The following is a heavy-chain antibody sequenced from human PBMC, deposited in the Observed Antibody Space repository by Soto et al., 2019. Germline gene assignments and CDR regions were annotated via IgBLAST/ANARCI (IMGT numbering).Heavy chain of an antibody. CDR3: ARRGYSGDYGAFDI. Sequence: QLQLQASGPGLVKPSETLSLTCTVSGGSISSSSYYWGWIRQPPGKGLEWIGSIYYSGSTSYDPSLKSRVTISVDTSKNQFSLKLSSVTAADTAVYFCARRGYSGDYGAFDIWGQGTMVTVSS. CDR1: GGSISSSSYY. J-gene: IGHJ3*02. D-gene: IGHD1-26*01. CDR2: IYYSGST. V-gene: IGHV4-39*01.